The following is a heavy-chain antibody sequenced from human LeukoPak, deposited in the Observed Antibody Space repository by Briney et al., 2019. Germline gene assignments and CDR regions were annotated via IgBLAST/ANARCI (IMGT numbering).Heavy chain of an antibody. CDR1: GYTFTSYD. V-gene: IGHV1-8*01. CDR2: MNPNSGNT. J-gene: IGHJ4*02. D-gene: IGHD3-22*01. Sequence: VSVKVSCKASGYTFTSYDINWVRQATGRGLEWMGWMNPNSGNTGYAQKFQGRVTMTRNTSISTAYMELSSLRSEDTAVYYCARGGGSSGRNSRLNYWGQGTLVTVSS. CDR3: ARGGGSSGRNSRLNY.